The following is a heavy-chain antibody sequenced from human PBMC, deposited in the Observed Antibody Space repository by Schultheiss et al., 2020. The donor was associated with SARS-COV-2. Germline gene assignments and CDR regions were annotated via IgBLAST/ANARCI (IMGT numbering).Heavy chain of an antibody. Sequence: SVKVSCKASGGTFSSYAINWVRQAPGQGLEWMGGIIPIFGTANYAQKFQGRVTITADESTSTAYMELSSLRSEDTAVYYCAAVDDYVWGSYRLDYWGQGTLVTVSS. CDR3: AAVDDYVWGSYRLDY. V-gene: IGHV1-69*13. CDR1: GGTFSSYA. CDR2: IIPIFGTA. J-gene: IGHJ4*02. D-gene: IGHD3-16*02.